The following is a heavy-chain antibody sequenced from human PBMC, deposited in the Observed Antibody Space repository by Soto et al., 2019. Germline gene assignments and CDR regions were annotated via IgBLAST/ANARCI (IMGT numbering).Heavy chain of an antibody. J-gene: IGHJ4*02. V-gene: IGHV2-5*02. CDR1: GFSLTTSGVG. D-gene: IGHD3-3*01. CDR3: SHRVLRTVFGLVTTTAIYFDF. CDR2: IYWDDDK. Sequence: QITLNESGPTPVKPRQTLTLTCTFSGFSLTTSGVGVGWIRQSPGKAPEWLALIYWDDDKRYSPSLKSSLTITKDTSKNRVVLTMADLDPADTATYYCSHRVLRTVFGLVTTTAIYFDFWGQGTPVAVSS.